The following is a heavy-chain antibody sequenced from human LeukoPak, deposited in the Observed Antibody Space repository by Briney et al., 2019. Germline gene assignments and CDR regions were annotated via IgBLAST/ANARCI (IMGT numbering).Heavy chain of an antibody. CDR2: IGTAGDT. Sequence: GCLRLSCAASGFTFSSYDMHWVRQATGKGLEWVSAIGTAGDTYYPGSVKGRFTISRENAKNSLYLQMNSLRAGDTAVYYCARARTVTTFGGYYFDYWGQGTLVTVSS. J-gene: IGHJ4*02. D-gene: IGHD4-17*01. CDR1: GFTFSSYD. CDR3: ARARTVTTFGGYYFDY. V-gene: IGHV3-13*04.